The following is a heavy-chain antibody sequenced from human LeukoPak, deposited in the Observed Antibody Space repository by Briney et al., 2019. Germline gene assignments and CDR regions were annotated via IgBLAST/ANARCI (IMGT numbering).Heavy chain of an antibody. V-gene: IGHV4-38-2*02. CDR2: IYRDGDA. J-gene: IGHJ6*03. Sequence: SETLSLTYNVSYYSISRGHDWGWIRQPPGKGLEWIGSIYRDGDATHNPSLKSRVTISVDTSNNQFSLKLSSVTAADTAVYYCSRAFYPGYYSYMAVWGKGTTVTVSS. CDR3: SRAFYPGYYSYMAV. D-gene: IGHD3-3*02. CDR1: YYSISRGHD.